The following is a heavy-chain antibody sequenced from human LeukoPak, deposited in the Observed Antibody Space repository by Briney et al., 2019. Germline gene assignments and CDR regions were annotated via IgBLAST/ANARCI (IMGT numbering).Heavy chain of an antibody. Sequence: SETLSLTCAVYGGSFSGYYWSWIRQPPGKGLEWIGEINHSGSTNYNPSLKSRATISVDTSKNQFPLKLSSVTAADTAVYYCARGLGSPVRGVYYYGSGSYRRFDPWGQGTLVTVSS. CDR2: INHSGST. CDR3: ARGLGSPVRGVYYYGSGSYRRFDP. V-gene: IGHV4-34*01. CDR1: GGSFSGYY. J-gene: IGHJ5*02. D-gene: IGHD3-10*01.